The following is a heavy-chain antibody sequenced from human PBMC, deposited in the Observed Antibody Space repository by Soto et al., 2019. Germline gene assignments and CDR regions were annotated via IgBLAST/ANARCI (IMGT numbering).Heavy chain of an antibody. D-gene: IGHD3-22*01. V-gene: IGHV1-18*01. Sequence: ASVKVSCKDSGYTFTSYGISWVRQAPGQGLEWMGWISAYNGNTNYAQKLQGRVTMTTDTSTSTAYMELRSLRSDDTAVYYCARGRPYYYDSSGYYYFDYWGQGTLVTVSS. CDR3: ARGRPYYYDSSGYYYFDY. CDR1: GYTFTSYG. J-gene: IGHJ4*02. CDR2: ISAYNGNT.